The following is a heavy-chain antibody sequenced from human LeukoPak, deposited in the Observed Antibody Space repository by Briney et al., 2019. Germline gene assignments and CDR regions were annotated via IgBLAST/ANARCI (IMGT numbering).Heavy chain of an antibody. Sequence: PGGSLRLSCAASGFTVSSNYMSWVRQAPGKGLEWVSFIYSGGSTYYADSVKGRFIISRDNSKNTLYLQMNSLRAEDTAVYYCARVVAGLWFGELFFDYWGQGTLVTVSS. D-gene: IGHD3-10*01. V-gene: IGHV3-66*01. CDR3: ARVVAGLWFGELFFDY. J-gene: IGHJ4*02. CDR2: IYSGGST. CDR1: GFTVSSNY.